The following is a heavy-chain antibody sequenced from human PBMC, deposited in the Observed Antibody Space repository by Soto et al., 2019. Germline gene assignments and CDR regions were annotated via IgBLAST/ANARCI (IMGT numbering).Heavy chain of an antibody. V-gene: IGHV3-73*01. CDR1: GFTFSGSA. J-gene: IGHJ6*03. D-gene: IGHD6-6*01. CDR3: TRSLGIAARPTPKYYYYYMDV. CDR2: IRSKANSYAT. Sequence: VQLVESGGGLVQPGGSLKLSCAASGFTFSGSAMHWVRQASGKGLEWVGRIRSKANSYATAYAASVKGRFTISRDDSKNTAYLQMNSLKTEDTAVYYCTRSLGIAARPTPKYYYYYMDVWGKGTTVTVSS.